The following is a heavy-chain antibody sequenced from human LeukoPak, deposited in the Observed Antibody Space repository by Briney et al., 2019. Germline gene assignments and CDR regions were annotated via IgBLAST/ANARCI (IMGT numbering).Heavy chain of an antibody. CDR3: AREGKYGSGSYYADY. Sequence: SVKVPCKASGGTFSSYAISWVRQAPGQGLEWMGRIIPILGIANYAQKFQGRVTITADKSTSAAYMELSSLRSEDTAVYYCAREGKYGSGSYYADYWGQGTLVTVSS. J-gene: IGHJ4*02. V-gene: IGHV1-69*04. CDR1: GGTFSSYA. CDR2: IIPILGIA. D-gene: IGHD3-10*01.